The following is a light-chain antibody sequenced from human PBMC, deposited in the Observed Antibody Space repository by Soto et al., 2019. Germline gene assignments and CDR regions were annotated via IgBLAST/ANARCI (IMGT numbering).Light chain of an antibody. CDR2: WAS. J-gene: IGKJ4*01. CDR3: QQRNNWPLT. V-gene: IGKV4-1*01. CDR1: QSVLYSSNNRNY. Sequence: DLVMTQSPDSLTLSLCERSTINCKSGQSVLYSSNNRNYLAWYQQRPGQPPKLLIYWASTREFGVPDRFSGSGSGTDFTLTISSLEPEDFAVYYCQQRNNWPLTLGGGTKVDI.